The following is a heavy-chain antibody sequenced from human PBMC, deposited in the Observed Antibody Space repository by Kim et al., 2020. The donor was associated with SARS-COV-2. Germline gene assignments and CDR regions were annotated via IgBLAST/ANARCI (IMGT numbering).Heavy chain of an antibody. CDR2: ISGGGGTT. Sequence: GGSLRLSCVASGFTFMSYGMSWVRQAPGKGLEWVSGISGGGGTTNYAASVKERFTISRDNSKNTLFLQMNSLRAEDTALYYCAKDFASDYWGQGTLVTVSS. J-gene: IGHJ4*02. CDR1: GFTFMSYG. D-gene: IGHD3-3*01. V-gene: IGHV3-23*01. CDR3: AKDFASDY.